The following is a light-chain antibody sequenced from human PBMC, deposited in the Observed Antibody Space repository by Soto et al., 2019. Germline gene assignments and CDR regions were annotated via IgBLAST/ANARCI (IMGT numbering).Light chain of an antibody. CDR2: GAS. CDR1: QSVSSN. Sequence: EIVLTQSPATLSSFPGDIVTLSFSASQSVSSNLAWYQQKPGQAPRLLIYGASTRATGIPARFSGSGSGTEFTLTISSLQSEDFAVYYCQQYNNWPRGTFGQGTKVDIK. V-gene: IGKV3-15*01. J-gene: IGKJ1*01. CDR3: QQYNNWPRGT.